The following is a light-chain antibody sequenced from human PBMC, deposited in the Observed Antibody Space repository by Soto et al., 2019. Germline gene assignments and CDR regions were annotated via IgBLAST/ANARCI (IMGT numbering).Light chain of an antibody. CDR3: QQRSGAPPTWT. V-gene: IGKV3D-20*02. Sequence: EIVLTQSPGTLSLSPGERATLSCRASQRISSSSLAWYQQKPGQAPRLLIYDASNRATGIPDRFSGSGSGTDCTLTISRREPEDFAVYYCQQRSGAPPTWTFGQGTTVEIK. CDR1: QRISSSS. CDR2: DAS. J-gene: IGKJ1*01.